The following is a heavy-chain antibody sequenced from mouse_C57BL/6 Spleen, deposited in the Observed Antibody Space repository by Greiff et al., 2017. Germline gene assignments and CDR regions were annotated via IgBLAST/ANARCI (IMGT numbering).Heavy chain of an antibody. V-gene: IGHV1-82*01. Sequence: QVQLKESGPELVKPGASVKISCKASGYAFSSSWMNWVKQRPGKGLEWIGRIYPGDGDTNYNGKFKGKATLTADKSSSTAYMQLSSLTSEDSAVYFCATYDPAWFAYWGQGTLVTVSA. J-gene: IGHJ3*01. CDR1: GYAFSSSW. CDR2: IYPGDGDT. D-gene: IGHD5-1*01. CDR3: ATYDPAWFAY.